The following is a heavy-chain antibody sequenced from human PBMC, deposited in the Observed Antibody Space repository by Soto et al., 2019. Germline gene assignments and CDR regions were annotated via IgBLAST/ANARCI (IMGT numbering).Heavy chain of an antibody. CDR2: INSDGSST. J-gene: IGHJ6*02. Sequence: GGSLRLSCAASGFTFSSYGMHWVRQAPGKGLVWVSRINSDGSSTSYADSVKGRFTISRDNAKNTLYLQMNSLRAEDTAVYYCARGGRDGYNPYYYYGMDVWGQGTTVTVYS. V-gene: IGHV3-74*01. CDR1: GFTFSSYG. CDR3: ARGGRDGYNPYYYYGMDV. D-gene: IGHD5-12*01.